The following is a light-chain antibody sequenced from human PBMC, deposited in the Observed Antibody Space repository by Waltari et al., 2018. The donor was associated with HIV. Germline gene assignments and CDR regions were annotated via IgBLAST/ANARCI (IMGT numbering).Light chain of an antibody. J-gene: IGLJ2*01. Sequence: QSMLTQPPSVSGAPGQRVTISCTGSSSTIGADYDVHWYQQIPGTAPKLLISGNKNRPKGVPDRVSGSESGTSASLTISGLQAEDEADYFCQYYDISLSASVVFGGGTRLTVL. CDR2: GNK. V-gene: IGLV1-40*01. CDR1: SSTIGADYD. CDR3: QYYDISLSASVV.